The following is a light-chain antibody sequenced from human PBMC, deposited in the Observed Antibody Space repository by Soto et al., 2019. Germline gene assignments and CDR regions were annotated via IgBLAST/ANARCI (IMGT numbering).Light chain of an antibody. CDR1: QSVSSNY. CDR2: GAS. V-gene: IGKV3-20*01. CDR3: QQYTNSPFT. Sequence: EIVLTQSPGTLSLSPGARATLYCRASQSVSSNYLAWYQQKPGQAPRVLIYGASSRATGIPDTFSGSGSGADFTLTISRLEPEDFAVYYCQQYTNSPFTFGPGTKVDIK. J-gene: IGKJ3*01.